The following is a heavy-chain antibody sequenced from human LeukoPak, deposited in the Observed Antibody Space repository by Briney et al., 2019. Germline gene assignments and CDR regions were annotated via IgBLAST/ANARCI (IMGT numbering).Heavy chain of an antibody. CDR2: ISYDGSNK. CDR1: GFTFSSYA. J-gene: IGHJ4*02. CDR3: ARDPGYSYGCDY. V-gene: IGHV3-30*04. Sequence: GRSLRLSCAASGFTFSSYAMHWVRQAPGKGLEWVAVISYDGSNKYYADSVKGRFTISRYNSKNTLYLQMNSLRAEDTAVYYCARDPGYSYGCDYWGQGTLVTVSS. D-gene: IGHD5-18*01.